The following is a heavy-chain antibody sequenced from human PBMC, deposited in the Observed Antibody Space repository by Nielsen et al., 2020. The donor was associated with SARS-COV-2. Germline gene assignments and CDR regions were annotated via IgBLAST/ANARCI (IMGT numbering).Heavy chain of an antibody. Sequence: WVRQAPGQGLEWMGWINPNSGGTNHAQKFQGWVTMTRDTSISTAYMELSRLRSDDTAVYYCARSPCSSTSCYAGGYNWFDPWGQGTLVTVSS. CDR2: INPNSGGT. V-gene: IGHV1-2*04. CDR3: ARSPCSSTSCYAGGYNWFDP. D-gene: IGHD2-2*01. J-gene: IGHJ5*02.